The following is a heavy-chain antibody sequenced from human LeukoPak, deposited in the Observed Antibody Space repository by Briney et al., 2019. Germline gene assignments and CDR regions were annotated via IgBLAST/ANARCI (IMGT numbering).Heavy chain of an antibody. Sequence: PGGSLRPSCAASGFTFSDYYMSWIRQAPGKGLEWVSYISSSGTTIFYAGSVKGRFTISRDNAKNSLYLQMNSLRAEDTAVYYCARDAMIVVVGALDIWGQGTMVTVSS. V-gene: IGHV3-11*01. J-gene: IGHJ3*02. CDR1: GFTFSDYY. D-gene: IGHD3-22*01. CDR3: ARDAMIVVVGALDI. CDR2: ISSSGTTI.